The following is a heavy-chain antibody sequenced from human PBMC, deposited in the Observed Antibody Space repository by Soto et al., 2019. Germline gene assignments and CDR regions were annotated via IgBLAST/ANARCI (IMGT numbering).Heavy chain of an antibody. J-gene: IGHJ4*02. V-gene: IGHV4-30-4*01. CDR2: IYHSGST. CDR1: GGSISSYAYY. Sequence: SETLSLTCNVSGGSISSYAYYWSWIRQPPGQGLEWIGYIYHSGSTYYNPSLKSRVTISIDRSKNQFSLKLSSVTAADTAVYYCARVPDYWGQGTLVTSPQ. CDR3: ARVPDY.